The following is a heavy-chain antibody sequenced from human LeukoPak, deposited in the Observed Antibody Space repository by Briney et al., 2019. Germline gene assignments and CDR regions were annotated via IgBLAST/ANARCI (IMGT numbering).Heavy chain of an antibody. V-gene: IGHV3-7*01. D-gene: IGHD3-10*01. CDR1: GFTFSSYW. Sequence: GGSLRLSCAASGFTFSSYWMTWVRQAPGKGLEWVANIKQDGSEKYYVDSVKGRFIISRDNAKNSLSLQMNSLRVEDTAVYYCARPLMYYYGSETYFWFDPWGQGTLVTVSS. CDR2: IKQDGSEK. J-gene: IGHJ5*02. CDR3: ARPLMYYYGSETYFWFDP.